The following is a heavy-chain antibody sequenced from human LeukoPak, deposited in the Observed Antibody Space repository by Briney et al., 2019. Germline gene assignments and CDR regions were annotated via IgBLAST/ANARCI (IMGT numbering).Heavy chain of an antibody. V-gene: IGHV1-18*01. Sequence: GASVKVSCKASGYTFTSYGISWVRQAPGRGLEWMGWISAYNGNTDYAQKLQGRVTMTTDTSTNTAYMDLRSLSSDDTAVYYCARGDDYGDYWGLYWGQGTLVTVSS. CDR1: GYTFTSYG. D-gene: IGHD4-17*01. CDR2: ISAYNGNT. CDR3: ARGDDYGDYWGLY. J-gene: IGHJ4*02.